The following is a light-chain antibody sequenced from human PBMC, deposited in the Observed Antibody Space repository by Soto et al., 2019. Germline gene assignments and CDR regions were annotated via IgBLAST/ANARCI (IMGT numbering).Light chain of an antibody. CDR3: QHYGTSAIT. V-gene: IGKV3-20*01. J-gene: IGKJ5*01. CDR2: DAS. Sequence: EIVMTQSPATLSVSPGERATLSCRASQSVSSNLAWYRQKPGQAPRLLIYDASSRATGIPDRFSGGGSGTDFTLTISRLEPEDFAVYYCQHYGTSAITFGQGTRLEIK. CDR1: QSVSSN.